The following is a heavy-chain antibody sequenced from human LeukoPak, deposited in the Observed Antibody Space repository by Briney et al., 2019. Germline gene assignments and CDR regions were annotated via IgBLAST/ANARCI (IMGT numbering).Heavy chain of an antibody. CDR1: GVSVSSKC. D-gene: IGHD3-3*02. CDR3: ARVGDHFHWYLDL. V-gene: IGHV3-53*01. Sequence: GGSLTLSCAASGVSVSSKCMNWVRLGQPQGLEWVSILYSGSDTYYADSVEGRFIISRDSSKTTLFLQMNDLRVEDTAVYFCARVGDHFHWYLDLWGRGTLVTISS. CDR2: LYSGSDT. J-gene: IGHJ2*01.